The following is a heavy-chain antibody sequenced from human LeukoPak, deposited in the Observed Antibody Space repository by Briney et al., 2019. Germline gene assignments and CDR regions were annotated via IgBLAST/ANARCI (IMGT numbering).Heavy chain of an antibody. J-gene: IGHJ4*01. CDR1: GYTFIGYY. CDR2: VNPNSGVT. V-gene: IGHV1-2*02. CDR3: ARDTGFPFFDF. Sequence: RASVKVSCKASGYTFIGYYIHWVRQAPGQGLEWMGSVNPNSGVTGYAQKFQGRITMTRDTSISTAYMELNRLTSDDTAVYYCARDTGFPFFDFWGHGALVTVSS.